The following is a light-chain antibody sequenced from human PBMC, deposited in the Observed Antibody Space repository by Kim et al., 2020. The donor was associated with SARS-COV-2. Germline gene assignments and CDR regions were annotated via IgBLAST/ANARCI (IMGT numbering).Light chain of an antibody. Sequence: SPSQPVTCSCPGTSSDVGSYNYVSWYQQHPGKAPKLIIYDVAKRPSGVPDRFSGSKSGNTASLTISGLQAEDEADYYCCSYAGSVVFGGGTKLTVL. V-gene: IGLV2-11*01. CDR3: CSYAGSVV. CDR1: SSDVGSYNY. CDR2: DVA. J-gene: IGLJ2*01.